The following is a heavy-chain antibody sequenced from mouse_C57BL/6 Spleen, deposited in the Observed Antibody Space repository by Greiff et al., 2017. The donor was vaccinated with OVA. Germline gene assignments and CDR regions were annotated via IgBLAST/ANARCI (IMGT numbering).Heavy chain of an antibody. CDR1: GYSITSGYY. CDR2: ISYDGSN. J-gene: IGHJ2*01. Sequence: VQLQQSGPGLVKPSQSLSLTCSVTGYSITSGYYWNWIRQFPGNKLEWMGYISYDGSNNYNPSLKNRISITRDTSKNQFFLKLNSVTTEDTATYYCARGGTTVEDFDYWGQGTTLTVSS. D-gene: IGHD1-1*01. CDR3: ARGGTTVEDFDY. V-gene: IGHV3-6*01.